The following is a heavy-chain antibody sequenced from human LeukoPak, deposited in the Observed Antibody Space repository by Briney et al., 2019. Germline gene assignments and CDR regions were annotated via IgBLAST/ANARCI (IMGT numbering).Heavy chain of an antibody. Sequence: SQTLSLTCAISGDSVSSNRASWTWIRQSPSRGLEWLGRTYYRSKWYNDYAVSLKSRISINPDTSKNQFSLQLNSVTREDTAVYYCSRSDGASDFDYWGQGTLVTVSS. J-gene: IGHJ4*02. V-gene: IGHV6-1*01. CDR1: GDSVSSNRAS. D-gene: IGHD5-24*01. CDR2: TYYRSKWYN. CDR3: SRSDGASDFDY.